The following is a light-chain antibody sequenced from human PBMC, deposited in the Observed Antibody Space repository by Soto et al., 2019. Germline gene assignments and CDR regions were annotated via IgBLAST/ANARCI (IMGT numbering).Light chain of an antibody. CDR2: EVS. CDR3: SSYTSSNTLVV. J-gene: IGLJ2*01. CDR1: SSDVGGYNY. V-gene: IGLV2-14*01. Sequence: QSALTQPASVSGSPGQSITISCTGTSSDVGGYNYVSWYQQHPGKAPKLMIYEVSNRPSGVSNRFSGSKSGNTASLTISGLQAEDDADYYCSSYTSSNTLVVFGGGTKLTVL.